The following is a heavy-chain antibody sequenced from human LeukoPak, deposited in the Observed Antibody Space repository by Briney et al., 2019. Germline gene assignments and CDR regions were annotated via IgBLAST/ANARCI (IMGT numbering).Heavy chain of an antibody. CDR1: GFTFSDYY. J-gene: IGHJ6*03. CDR3: ARESGGELPIYYYYYYMDV. V-gene: IGHV3-11*04. CDR2: ISSSGSTI. D-gene: IGHD1-26*01. Sequence: GGSLRLSCAASGFTFSDYYMSWIRQAPGKGLEWVSYISSSGSTIYYADSVKGRFTISRDNAKNSLYLQMNSLRAEDTAVYYCARESGGELPIYYYYYYMDVWGKGTTVTVSS.